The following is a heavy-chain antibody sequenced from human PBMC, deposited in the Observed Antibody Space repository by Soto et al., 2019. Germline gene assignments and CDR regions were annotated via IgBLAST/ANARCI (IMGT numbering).Heavy chain of an antibody. J-gene: IGHJ5*02. CDR2: IYYSGST. Sequence: SETLSLTCTVSGGSISSYYWSWIRQPPGKGLEWIGYIYYSGSTNYNPSLKSRVTISVDTSKNQFSLKLSSVTAADTAVYYCARVLFGSNCWFDPWGQGTLVTVPQ. D-gene: IGHD3-16*01. V-gene: IGHV4-59*01. CDR3: ARVLFGSNCWFDP. CDR1: GGSISSYY.